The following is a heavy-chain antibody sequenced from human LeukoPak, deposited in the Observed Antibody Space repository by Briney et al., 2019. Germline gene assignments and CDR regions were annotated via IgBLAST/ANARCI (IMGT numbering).Heavy chain of an antibody. CDR1: GYSISSGYY. CDR2: IYHSGST. V-gene: IGHV4-38-2*02. Sequence: SETLSLTCTVSGYSISSGYYWGWIRQPPGKGLEWIGSIYHSGSTYYNPSLKSRVTISVDTSKNQFSLKLSSVTAADTAVYYCARAVPAAMLKTYFDYWGQGTLVTVSS. CDR3: ARAVPAAMLKTYFDY. J-gene: IGHJ4*02. D-gene: IGHD2-2*01.